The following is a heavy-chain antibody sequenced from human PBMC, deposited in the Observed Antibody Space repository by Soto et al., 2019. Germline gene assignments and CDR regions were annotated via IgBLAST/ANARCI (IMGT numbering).Heavy chain of an antibody. D-gene: IGHD5-18*01. CDR2: IIPIFGTA. J-gene: IGHJ4*02. V-gene: IGHV1-69*13. Sequence: PSVKVSCKASGGTFSSYAISWVRQAPGQGLEWMGGIIPIFGTANYAQKFQGRVTITADESTSTAYMELSSLRSEDTAVYYCARDKMTSDTAMAEFDYWGQGTLVTVSS. CDR1: GGTFSSYA. CDR3: ARDKMTSDTAMAEFDY.